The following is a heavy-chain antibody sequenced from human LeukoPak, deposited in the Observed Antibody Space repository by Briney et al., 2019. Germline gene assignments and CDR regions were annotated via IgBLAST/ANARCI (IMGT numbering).Heavy chain of an antibody. J-gene: IGHJ4*02. CDR3: ATASGSYYAGHYFDY. CDR2: IYYSGST. V-gene: IGHV4-59*01. D-gene: IGHD1-26*01. CDR1: GGSISSYY. Sequence: SETLSFTCTVSGGSISSYYWSWIRQPPGKGLEWIGYIYYSGSTNYNPSLKSRVTISVDTSKNQFSLKLSSVTAADTAVYYCATASGSYYAGHYFDYWGQGTLVTVSS.